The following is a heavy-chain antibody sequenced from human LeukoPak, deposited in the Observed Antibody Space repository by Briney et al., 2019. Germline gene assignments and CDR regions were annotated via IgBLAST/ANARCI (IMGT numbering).Heavy chain of an antibody. CDR3: ARDPIQLWSFDY. Sequence: GGSLRLSCAASGFTFSSYAMNWIRQAPGKGLEWVSSISSSGRTIYYSDSVKGRFTISRDNAKNSLSLQMNSLRPEDTAVYYCARDPIQLWSFDYWGQGTLVTVSS. D-gene: IGHD5-18*01. V-gene: IGHV3-21*04. CDR2: ISSSGRTI. CDR1: GFTFSSYA. J-gene: IGHJ4*02.